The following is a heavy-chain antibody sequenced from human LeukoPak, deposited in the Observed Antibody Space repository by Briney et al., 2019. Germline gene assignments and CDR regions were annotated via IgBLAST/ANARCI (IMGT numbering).Heavy chain of an antibody. CDR2: INPNSGGT. D-gene: IGHD1-26*01. J-gene: IGHJ4*02. CDR1: GYTFTGYC. V-gene: IGHV1-2*02. Sequence: ASVKVSCKASGYTFTGYCIHWVRQAPGQGLEWMGWINPNSGGTNYAQKFQGRVTMTRDTSISTGYLELSSLRSDDTAVYYCATNKVGAHTGFDYWGQGTLVTVSS. CDR3: ATNKVGAHTGFDY.